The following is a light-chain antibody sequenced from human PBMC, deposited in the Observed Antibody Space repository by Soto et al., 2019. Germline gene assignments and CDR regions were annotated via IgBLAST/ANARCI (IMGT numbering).Light chain of an antibody. CDR3: KSYAGSNTYV. V-gene: IGLV2-14*01. CDR1: SSDVGDYKF. Sequence: QSALTQPASVSGSLGQSITISCSGTSSDVGDYKFVSWYQQHPGKAPKLIIYEVNNRPSGVSNRFSGSKSGNTASLTISGLQAEDEADYFCKSYAGSNTYVFGTGTQLTVL. J-gene: IGLJ1*01. CDR2: EVN.